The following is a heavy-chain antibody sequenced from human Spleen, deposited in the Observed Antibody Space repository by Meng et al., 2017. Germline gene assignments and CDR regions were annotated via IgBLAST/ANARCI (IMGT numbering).Heavy chain of an antibody. D-gene: IGHD4-17*01. V-gene: IGHV1-2*06. Sequence: LDFFVRIPPYSGGTNYEKKFKGRVNMYRETSKSKVYMELSRVRSVDTAVYYCARAYGDFLVFDPWGQGTLVTVSS. CDR3: ARAYGDFLVFDP. CDR2: IPPYSGGT. J-gene: IGHJ5*02.